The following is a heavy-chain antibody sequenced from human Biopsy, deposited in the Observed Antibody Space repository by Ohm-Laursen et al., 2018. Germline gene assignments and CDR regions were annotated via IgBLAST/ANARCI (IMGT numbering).Heavy chain of an antibody. CDR1: GGTFTNHA. CDR2: IVPILGTV. D-gene: IGHD5-24*01. V-gene: IGHV1-69*04. CDR3: ATDADGYYTEFDF. J-gene: IGHJ4*02. Sequence: SSVKVSCKASGGTFTNHAFSWVRQAPGQGLEWLGRIVPILGTVNYAQRFQGRVALTADKSTGTAYMELNRLISDDTAVYYCATDADGYYTEFDFWGQGTLITVSS.